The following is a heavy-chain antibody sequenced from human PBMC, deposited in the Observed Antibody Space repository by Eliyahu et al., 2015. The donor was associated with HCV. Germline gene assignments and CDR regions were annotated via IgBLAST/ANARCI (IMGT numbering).Heavy chain of an antibody. CDR1: GGSFSGYY. CDR2: INHSGST. D-gene: IGHD6-13*01. Sequence: QVQLQQWGAGLLKPSETLSLTCAVYGGSFSGYYWSWIRQPPGKGLEWIGEINHSGSTHYNPSLKSRVTISVDTPKNQFSLKLSSVTAADTAVYYCARFSSPFDYWGQGTLVTVSS. V-gene: IGHV4-34*01. J-gene: IGHJ4*02. CDR3: ARFSSPFDY.